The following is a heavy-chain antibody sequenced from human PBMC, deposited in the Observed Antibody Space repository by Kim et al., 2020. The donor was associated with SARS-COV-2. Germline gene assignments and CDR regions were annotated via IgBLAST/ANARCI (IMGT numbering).Heavy chain of an antibody. V-gene: IGHV4-4*07. CDR2: IYTSGST. J-gene: IGHJ5*02. D-gene: IGHD2-2*01. CDR3: ARDLVVVPAAIWRGFGWFDP. Sequence: SETLSLTCTVSGGSISSYYWSWIRQPAGKGLEWIGRIYTSGSTNYNPSLKSRVTMSVDTSKNQFSLKLSSVTAADTAVYYCARDLVVVPAAIWRGFGWFDPWGQGTLVTVSS. CDR1: GGSISSYY.